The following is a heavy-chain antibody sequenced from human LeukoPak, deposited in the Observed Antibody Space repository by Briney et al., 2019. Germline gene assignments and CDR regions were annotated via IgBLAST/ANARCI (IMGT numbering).Heavy chain of an antibody. J-gene: IGHJ4*02. Sequence: PGRSLRLSCAASGFTFSSYAMHWVRQAPGKGLEWVAVISYDGSNKYYADSVKGRFTISRDNSKNTLYLQMNSLRAEDTAVYYCAKDGRSRFDYWGQGTLVTVSS. CDR2: ISYDGSNK. V-gene: IGHV3-30-3*01. D-gene: IGHD1-26*01. CDR3: AKDGRSRFDY. CDR1: GFTFSSYA.